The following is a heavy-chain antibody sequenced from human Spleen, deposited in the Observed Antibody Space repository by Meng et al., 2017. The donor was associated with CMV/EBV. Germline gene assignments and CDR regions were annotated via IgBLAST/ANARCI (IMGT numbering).Heavy chain of an antibody. J-gene: IGHJ5*02. CDR2: IYYSGST. D-gene: IGHD2-2*02. CDR3: ARRGVPAAIPRRGDWFDP. Sequence: SETLSLTCTVSGGSISSYYWSWIRQPPGKGLEWIGYIYYSGSTNYNPSLKSRVTISVDTSKNQFSLKLSSVTAADTAVYYCARRGVPAAIPRRGDWFDPWGQGTLVTVSS. CDR1: GGSISSYY. V-gene: IGHV4-59*01.